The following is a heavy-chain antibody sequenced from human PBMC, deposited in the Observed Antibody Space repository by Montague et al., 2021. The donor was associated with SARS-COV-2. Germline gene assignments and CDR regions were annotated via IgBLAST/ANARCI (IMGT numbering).Heavy chain of an antibody. CDR2: INHSGST. CDR1: GGSFSAYY. V-gene: IGHV4-34*01. J-gene: IGHJ4*02. Sequence: SETLSLTCAVYGGSFSAYYWSWIRQPPGKGLEWIGEINHSGSTNYNPSLKSRVTISVDTSKNQFSLKLSSVTAADTAVYYCARFPGSSWYRGFDYWGQGTMVTVSS. CDR3: ARFPGSSWYRGFDY. D-gene: IGHD6-13*01.